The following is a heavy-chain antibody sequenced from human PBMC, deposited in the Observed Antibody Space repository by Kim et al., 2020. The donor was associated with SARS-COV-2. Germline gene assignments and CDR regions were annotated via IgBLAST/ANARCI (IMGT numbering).Heavy chain of an antibody. Sequence: GGSLRLPCAASGFTFNHYAMSWVRQAPGKGLEWVSTITGSGDYTYYGDSVRGRFTISRDNSKSTLYLQMNSLRVEDTAAYYCARVLSGWLQGYDYWGQGT. CDR3: ARVLSGWLQGYDY. V-gene: IGHV3-23*01. J-gene: IGHJ4*02. D-gene: IGHD6-19*01. CDR2: ITGSGDYT. CDR1: GFTFNHYA.